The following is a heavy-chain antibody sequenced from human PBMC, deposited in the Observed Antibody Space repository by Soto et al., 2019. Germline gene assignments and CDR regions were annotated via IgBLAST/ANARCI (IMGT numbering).Heavy chain of an antibody. D-gene: IGHD6-13*01. CDR3: ARDGASRGSSSWYLNWFDP. CDR2: IYHSGST. CDR1: GGSISSSNW. V-gene: IGHV4-4*03. J-gene: IGHJ5*02. Sequence: PPDTLSLTCAVSGGSISSSNWWSWVRQPPRKRLEWIGEIYHSGSTNYNPSLKSRVTISVDKSKNQFSLKLSSVTAADTAVYYCARDGASRGSSSWYLNWFDPWGQGTLVTVS.